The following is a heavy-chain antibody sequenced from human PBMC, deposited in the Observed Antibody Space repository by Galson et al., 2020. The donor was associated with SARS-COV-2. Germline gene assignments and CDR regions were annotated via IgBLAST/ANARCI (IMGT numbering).Heavy chain of an antibody. CDR1: GFVFSSYW. Sequence: QAGGSLRLSCSASGFVFSSYWMTWVRRAPGKGLEWVANIKEDGSKIYYVDTVKGRFTISRDNTKNSLYLQMNSLIVEDSGVYYCARDSGDYYVSGSHFFHMDVWGLGTTVNVSS. CDR3: ARDSGDYYVSGSHFFHMDV. CDR2: IKEDGSKI. J-gene: IGHJ6*02. V-gene: IGHV3-7*01. D-gene: IGHD3-10*01.